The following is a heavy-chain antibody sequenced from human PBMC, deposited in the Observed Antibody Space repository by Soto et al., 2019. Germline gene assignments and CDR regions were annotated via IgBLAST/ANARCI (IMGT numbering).Heavy chain of an antibody. CDR2: ISTSGGNT. D-gene: IGHD6-13*01. Sequence: GGSLRPSCAASGFIFSNFDISWVRQAPGKGLEWASGISTSGGNTHYADSVKGRFTSTRENSMNTLYLKMTSLRAEDTAVYYCATGTAAPAHWGQGTLVTVSS. J-gene: IGHJ1*01. CDR3: ATGTAAPAH. V-gene: IGHV3-23*01. CDR1: GFIFSNFD.